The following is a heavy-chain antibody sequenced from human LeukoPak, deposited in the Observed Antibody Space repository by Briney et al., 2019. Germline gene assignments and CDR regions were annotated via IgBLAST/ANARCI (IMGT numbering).Heavy chain of an antibody. V-gene: IGHV3-7*01. J-gene: IGHJ4*02. CDR2: IKHDGADK. CDR1: GFTFSSYW. Sequence: GGSLRLSCVASGFTFSSYWMSWVRQAPGRRLEWVSNIKHDGADKYFVDSVKGRFTISRDNVKNSLFLQMNSLRAEDTAMYYCARRYSYGYFDCWGQGTLVTVSS. CDR3: ARRYSYGYFDC. D-gene: IGHD5-18*01.